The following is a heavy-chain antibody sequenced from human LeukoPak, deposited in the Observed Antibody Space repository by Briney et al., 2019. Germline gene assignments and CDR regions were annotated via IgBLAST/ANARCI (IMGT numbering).Heavy chain of an antibody. Sequence: ASVKVSCKASGYTFTSYDINWVRQATGQGLEWMGWMNPNSGNTGYAQKFQGRVTITRNTSISTAYMELSSLRSEDTAVYYCARGGAAAGPWYFDYWGQGTLVTVSS. V-gene: IGHV1-8*03. CDR3: ARGGAAAGPWYFDY. CDR1: GYTFTSYD. D-gene: IGHD6-13*01. CDR2: MNPNSGNT. J-gene: IGHJ4*02.